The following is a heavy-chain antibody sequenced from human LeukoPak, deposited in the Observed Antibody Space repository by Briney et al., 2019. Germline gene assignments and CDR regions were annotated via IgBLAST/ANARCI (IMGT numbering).Heavy chain of an antibody. J-gene: IGHJ3*02. D-gene: IGHD3-22*01. CDR1: GFTFSSYA. CDR2: ISYDGSNK. V-gene: IGHV3-30*04. Sequence: GGSLRLSCAASGFTFSSYAMHWVRQAPGKGLEWVAVISYDGSNKYYADSVKGRFTISRDNSKNTLYLQMNSLRAEDTAVYYCASFHGYYDSSGHHAFDIWGQGTMVTVSS. CDR3: ASFHGYYDSSGHHAFDI.